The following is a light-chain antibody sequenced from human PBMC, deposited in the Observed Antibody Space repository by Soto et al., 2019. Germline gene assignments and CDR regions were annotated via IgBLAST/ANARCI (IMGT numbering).Light chain of an antibody. CDR1: SNDVGRYNL. CDR2: EDI. J-gene: IGLJ2*01. Sequence: QSALTQPASVSGSPGQSITIACTGTSNDVGRYNLVSWYQQHPGKAPKLIIYEDIERPSGVSNRFSGAKSGNTASLTISGLQTEDEADYYCCSYVGGTSVVFGGGTKVTVL. V-gene: IGLV2-23*01. CDR3: CSYVGGTSVV.